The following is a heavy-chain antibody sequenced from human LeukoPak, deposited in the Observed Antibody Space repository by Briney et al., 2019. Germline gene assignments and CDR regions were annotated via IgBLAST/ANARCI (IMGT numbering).Heavy chain of an antibody. CDR1: GGSISSGGYY. CDR3: ARPYSNDSGGAFDI. D-gene: IGHD4/OR15-4a*01. V-gene: IGHV4-30-2*01. Sequence: SETLSLTCTVSGGSISSGGYYWSWIRQPPGKGLEWIGYIYHSGSTYYNPSLKSRVTISVDRSKNQFSLKLSSVTAADTAVYYCARPYSNDSGGAFDIWGQGTMVTVSS. J-gene: IGHJ3*02. CDR2: IYHSGST.